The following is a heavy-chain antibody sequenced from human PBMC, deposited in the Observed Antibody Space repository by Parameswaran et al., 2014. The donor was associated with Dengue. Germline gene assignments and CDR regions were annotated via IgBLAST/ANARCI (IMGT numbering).Heavy chain of an antibody. CDR3: ARGQVPLITILEWFLDY. CDR2: ISAYNGNT. D-gene: IGHD3-3*01. J-gene: IGHJ4*02. Sequence: WVRQAPGQGLEWMGWISAYNGNTNYAQKLQGRVTMTTDTSTSTAYMELRSLRSDDTAVYYCARGQVPLITILEWFLDYWAREPWSPSPQ. V-gene: IGHV1-18*01.